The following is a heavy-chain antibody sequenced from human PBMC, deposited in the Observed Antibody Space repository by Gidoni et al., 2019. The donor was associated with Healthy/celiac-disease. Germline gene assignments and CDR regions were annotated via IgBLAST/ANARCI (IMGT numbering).Heavy chain of an antibody. Sequence: QVQLQQWGAGLLKPSETLSLTCAVYGGSFSGYYWSWIRQPPGKGLEWIGEINHSGSTNYNPSLKSRVTISVDTSKNQFSLKLSSVTAADTAVYYCARVVVVPAAIHYFDYWGQGTLVTVSS. D-gene: IGHD2-2*01. CDR1: GGSFSGYY. CDR2: INHSGST. V-gene: IGHV4-34*01. CDR3: ARVVVVPAAIHYFDY. J-gene: IGHJ4*02.